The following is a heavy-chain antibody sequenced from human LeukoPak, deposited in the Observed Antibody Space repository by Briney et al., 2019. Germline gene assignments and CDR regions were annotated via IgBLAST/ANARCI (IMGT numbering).Heavy chain of an antibody. V-gene: IGHV3-48*03. Sequence: GGSLRLSCAASGFSFSNYEMNWVRQAPGKGLEWISYISYTGSTTYQPDSVKGRFTISRDNAKNSLYLQMNSLRAEDTALYYCARDGYSSGWIDAFDIWGQGTMVTVSS. CDR2: ISYTGSTT. CDR3: ARDGYSSGWIDAFDI. CDR1: GFSFSNYE. J-gene: IGHJ3*02. D-gene: IGHD6-19*01.